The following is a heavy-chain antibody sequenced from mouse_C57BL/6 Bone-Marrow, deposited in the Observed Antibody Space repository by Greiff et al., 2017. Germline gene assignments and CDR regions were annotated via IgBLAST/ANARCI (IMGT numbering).Heavy chain of an antibody. CDR3: AKWYWYFDV. Sequence: LEESGPELVKPGASVKISCKASGYAFSSSWMNWVKQRPGKGLEWIGRIYPGDGDTNYNGKFKGKATLTADKSSSTAYMQLSSLTSEDSAVYFCAKWYWYFDVWGTGTTVTVSS. V-gene: IGHV1-82*01. CDR1: GYAFSSSW. J-gene: IGHJ1*03. CDR2: IYPGDGDT.